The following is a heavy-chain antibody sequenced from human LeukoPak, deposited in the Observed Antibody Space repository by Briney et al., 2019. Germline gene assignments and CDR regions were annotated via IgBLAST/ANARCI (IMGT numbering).Heavy chain of an antibody. V-gene: IGHV3-64*01. CDR2: ISSNGGST. Sequence: GGSLRLSCAASGFTFSSYAMHWVRQAPGKGLEYVSAISSNGGSTYYANSVKGRFTISRDNSKNTLYLQMNSLRAEDTAVYYCAKVGERYCSSTSCYSGDAFDIWGQGTMVTVSS. D-gene: IGHD2-2*01. CDR3: AKVGERYCSSTSCYSGDAFDI. J-gene: IGHJ3*02. CDR1: GFTFSSYA.